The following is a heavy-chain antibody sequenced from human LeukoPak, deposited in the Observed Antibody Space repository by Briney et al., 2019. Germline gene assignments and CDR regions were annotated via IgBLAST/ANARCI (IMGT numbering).Heavy chain of an antibody. Sequence: ASVKVSCKASGYTFTSYAMHWVRQAPGQRLEWMGWINAGNGNTKYSQKFQGRVTITADESTSTAYMELSSLRSEDTAVYYCASSAPHYGSGKYAFDIWGQGTMVTVSS. CDR1: GYTFTSYA. D-gene: IGHD3-10*01. CDR3: ASSAPHYGSGKYAFDI. J-gene: IGHJ3*02. CDR2: INAGNGNT. V-gene: IGHV1-3*01.